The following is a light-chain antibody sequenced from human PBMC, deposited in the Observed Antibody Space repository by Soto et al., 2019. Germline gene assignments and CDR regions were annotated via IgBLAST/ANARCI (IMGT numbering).Light chain of an antibody. CDR3: NSYTSNNTYV. CDR2: DVS. V-gene: IGLV2-14*03. J-gene: IGLJ1*01. CDR1: SSDVGAFNY. Sequence: QSVLTQPASVSGSPGQAITISCSGTSSDVGAFNYVSWHQQHPGKAPKLTIYDVSNRPSGVSNRFSGSKSGNTASLTISGLRAEDEADYYCNSYTSNNTYVFGTGTKVTVL.